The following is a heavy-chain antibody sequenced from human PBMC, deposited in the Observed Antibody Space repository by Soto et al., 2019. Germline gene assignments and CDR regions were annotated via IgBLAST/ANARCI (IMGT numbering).Heavy chain of an antibody. D-gene: IGHD1-26*01. Sequence: PSETLSLTCTVSGDSISSGGSYWTWIRQHPGKGLEWIGYTYYIGSPYYNPSLQSRVTISVDTSKNQVSLKLSSVTAADTAVYYCARAGGTVEAINFSGLDVWGQGTTVTVSS. J-gene: IGHJ6*02. V-gene: IGHV4-31*03. CDR3: ARAGGTVEAINFSGLDV. CDR1: GDSISSGGSY. CDR2: TYYIGSP.